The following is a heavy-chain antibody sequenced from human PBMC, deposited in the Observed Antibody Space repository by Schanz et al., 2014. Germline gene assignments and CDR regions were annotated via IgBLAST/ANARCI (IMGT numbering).Heavy chain of an antibody. J-gene: IGHJ5*02. Sequence: QGQLVQSGAEVKKPGASVKVSCKASGYTFISYGIKWVRQAPGQGLEWMGWINVGNGNMKYSQKFQGRVTITRDTSASTAYMELTSLRSEDTAVYFCARDRRRYCSTASCLHDNWFDPWGQGTLVTVSS. CDR1: GYTFISYG. CDR3: ARDRRRYCSTASCLHDNWFDP. V-gene: IGHV1-3*01. D-gene: IGHD2-2*01. CDR2: INVGNGNM.